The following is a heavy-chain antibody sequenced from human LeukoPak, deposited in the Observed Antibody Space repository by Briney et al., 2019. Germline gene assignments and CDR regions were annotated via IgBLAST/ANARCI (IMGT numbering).Heavy chain of an antibody. V-gene: IGHV1-18*01. D-gene: IGHD5-24*01. J-gene: IGHJ4*02. CDR1: GYTFTSYG. Sequence: ASVKVSRTPSGYTFTSYGINWVRQAPGQGLEWMGWIRVYNGDTNYAQKFKGRVTMTTDTSTNTAYMELRSLGSDDTAVYYCARGGSRVTTINILDYWGQGTLVTVSS. CDR3: ARGGSRVTTINILDY. CDR2: IRVYNGDT.